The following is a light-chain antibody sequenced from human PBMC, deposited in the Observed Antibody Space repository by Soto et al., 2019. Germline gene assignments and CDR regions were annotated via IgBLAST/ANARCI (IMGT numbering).Light chain of an antibody. Sequence: DIQMTHSPSSLSASVGDRVTITCRASQSISSYLNWYQQKPGKAPRLLIYAASSLQSGVPSRFSGSGSGAEFSITISTLQPEDYATYYCQQSYTTPRLTFGQGTRLEI. CDR3: QQSYTTPRLT. CDR2: AAS. J-gene: IGKJ5*01. V-gene: IGKV1-39*01. CDR1: QSISSY.